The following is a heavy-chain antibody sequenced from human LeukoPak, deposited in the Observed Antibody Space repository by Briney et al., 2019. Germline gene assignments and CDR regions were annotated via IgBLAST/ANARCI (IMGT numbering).Heavy chain of an antibody. CDR3: TRVMIVVVAADY. CDR2: IRSKAYGGTT. V-gene: IGHV3-49*04. Sequence: CLRLSCTASGFTFGDYAMSWVRQAPGKGLEWVGFIRSKAYGGTTEYAASVKGRFTISRDDSKNIAYLQMNSLKTEDTAVYYCTRVMIVVVAADYWGQGTLVTVSS. D-gene: IGHD3-22*01. J-gene: IGHJ4*02. CDR1: GFTFGDYA.